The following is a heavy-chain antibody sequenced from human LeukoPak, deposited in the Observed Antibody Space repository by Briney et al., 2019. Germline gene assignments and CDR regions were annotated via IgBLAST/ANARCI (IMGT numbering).Heavy chain of an antibody. CDR3: ARDQGLGYCSGGSCSDAFDI. D-gene: IGHD2-15*01. Sequence: ASVKVSCKASGGTFSSYAISWVRQAPGQGLEWMGWINPNSGGTNYAQKFQGRVTMTRDTSISTAYMELSRLRSDDTAVYYCARDQGLGYCSGGSCSDAFDIWGQGAMVTVSS. CDR2: INPNSGGT. V-gene: IGHV1-2*02. J-gene: IGHJ3*02. CDR1: GGTFSSYA.